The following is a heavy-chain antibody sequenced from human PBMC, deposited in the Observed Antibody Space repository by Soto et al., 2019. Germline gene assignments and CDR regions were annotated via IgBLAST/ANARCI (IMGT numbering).Heavy chain of an antibody. Sequence: QVQLVESGGGLVKPGGSLRLSCAASGFTFSDYYMSWIRQAPGKGLEWVSYISSSSSYTNYADSVKGRFTISRDNAKNSLYLQMNSLGAEDTAVYYCARAHDYGGNSVNGGAYFDYWGQGTLVTVSS. J-gene: IGHJ4*02. V-gene: IGHV3-11*05. D-gene: IGHD4-17*01. CDR3: ARAHDYGGNSVNGGAYFDY. CDR2: ISSSSSYT. CDR1: GFTFSDYY.